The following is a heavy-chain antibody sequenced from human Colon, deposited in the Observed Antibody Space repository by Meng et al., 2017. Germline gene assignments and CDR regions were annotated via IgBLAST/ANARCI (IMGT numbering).Heavy chain of an antibody. CDR3: ARDWGDVRGGFDF. J-gene: IGHJ4*02. CDR2: TYYRSKYYN. Sequence: QVQLHERGPGMVKPTQNPSPTLAILVDSVSSKSAAWNWIRQSPSRGLEWLGRTYYRSKYYNDYALSVKSRITINPDTSKNQFSLQLNSVTPEDTAIYYCARDWGDVRGGFDFWGQGTLVTVSS. D-gene: IGHD3-10*02. V-gene: IGHV6-1*01. CDR1: VDSVSSKSAA.